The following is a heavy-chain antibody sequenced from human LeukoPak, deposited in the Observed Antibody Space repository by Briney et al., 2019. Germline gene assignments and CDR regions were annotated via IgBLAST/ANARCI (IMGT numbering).Heavy chain of an antibody. CDR1: GFTFSNAW. V-gene: IGHV3-15*07. Sequence: GGSLRLSCAASGFTFSNAWMNWVRQAPGKGLEWVGRIKGKTDGGTTDYAAPVKGRFTISRDDSKNTLYLQMNSLKTEDTAVYYCTTDRDYHYYYGMNVWGQGTTVTVSS. J-gene: IGHJ6*02. D-gene: IGHD3-10*01. CDR3: TTDRDYHYYYGMNV. CDR2: IKGKTDGGTT.